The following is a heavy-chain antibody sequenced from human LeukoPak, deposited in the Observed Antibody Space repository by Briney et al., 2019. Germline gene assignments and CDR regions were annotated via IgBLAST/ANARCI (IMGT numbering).Heavy chain of an antibody. Sequence: PSETLSLTCTVSGGSITSGGFCWSWIRQHPGKGLEWVGSIHYSGSTSYNPSLRSRVTISVDKSKNQFFLKLSSVTATDTAVYYCARRVHSSSWSSYFDYWGQETLVTVSS. V-gene: IGHV4-61*08. J-gene: IGHJ4*02. CDR2: IHYSGST. D-gene: IGHD6-13*01. CDR3: ARRVHSSSWSSYFDY. CDR1: GGSITSGGFC.